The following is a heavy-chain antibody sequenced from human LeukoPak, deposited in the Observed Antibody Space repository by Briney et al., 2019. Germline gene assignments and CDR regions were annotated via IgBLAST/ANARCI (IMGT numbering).Heavy chain of an antibody. D-gene: IGHD4-17*01. V-gene: IGHV3-7*03. CDR3: ARIGWDDYGDYGDY. Sequence: GGSLRLSCAASGFTFSSYWMSWVRQAPGKGLEWVANIKQDGSEKYYVDSVKGRFTISRDNAKNSLYLQMNSLRAEDTAVYYCARIGWDDYGDYGDYWGQGTLVTVSS. CDR1: GFTFSSYW. CDR2: IKQDGSEK. J-gene: IGHJ4*02.